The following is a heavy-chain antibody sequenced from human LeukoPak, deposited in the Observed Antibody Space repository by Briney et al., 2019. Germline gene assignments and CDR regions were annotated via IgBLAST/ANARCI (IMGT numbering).Heavy chain of an antibody. J-gene: IGHJ5*02. CDR3: APSYGSGSYTDNWFDP. V-gene: IGHV1-46*01. CDR2: INPSGGST. Sequence: ASVKVSCKASGYTFTSYYMHWVRQAPGQGLEWMGIINPSGGSTSYAQKFQGRVTITADESTSTAYMELSSLRSEDTAVYYCAPSYGSGSYTDNWFDPWGQGTLVTVSS. CDR1: GYTFTSYY. D-gene: IGHD3-10*01.